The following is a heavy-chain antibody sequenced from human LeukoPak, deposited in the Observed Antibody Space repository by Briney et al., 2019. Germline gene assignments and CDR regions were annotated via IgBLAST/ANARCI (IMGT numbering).Heavy chain of an antibody. J-gene: IGHJ3*02. CDR3: ARVGGLGRPLGAFDI. Sequence: VASVKVSCKASGYTFTGYYMHWVRQAPGQGLEWMGWINPNSGGTNYAQKFQGRVTMTRGTSISTAYMELSRLRSDDTAVYYCARVGGLGRPLGAFDIWGQGTMVTVSS. CDR2: INPNSGGT. D-gene: IGHD3-10*01. V-gene: IGHV1-2*02. CDR1: GYTFTGYY.